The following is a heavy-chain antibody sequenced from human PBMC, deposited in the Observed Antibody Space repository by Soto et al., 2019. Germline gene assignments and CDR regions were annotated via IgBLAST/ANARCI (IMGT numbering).Heavy chain of an antibody. V-gene: IGHV3-74*01. CDR2: INSDGSST. CDR3: ARDETQTFRSFVHYYGVDV. CDR1: GFTFRSYW. Sequence: PGGSLRLSCAASGFTFRSYWMHWVRQAPGKGLVWVSHINSDGSSTNYADPVKGRFTISRDNAKNTLFLQMSSLSTEDTVVYYCARDETQTFRSFVHYYGVDVWGQGTTVTVSS. J-gene: IGHJ6*02. D-gene: IGHD3-10*01.